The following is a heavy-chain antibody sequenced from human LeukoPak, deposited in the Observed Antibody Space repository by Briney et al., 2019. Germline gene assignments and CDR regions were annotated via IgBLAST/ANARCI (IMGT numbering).Heavy chain of an antibody. CDR3: ARPYSSNWYSVY. J-gene: IGHJ4*02. CDR2: INPSGGST. V-gene: IGHV1-46*01. CDR1: GYTFTSYS. Sequence: ASVKVSCKASGYTFTSYSTHWVRQAPGQGLEWMGVINPSGGSTSYAQKFQDRVTMTRDTSTSTVYMELSSLRSEDTAVYYCARPYSSNWYSVYWGQGTLVTVSS. D-gene: IGHD6-13*01.